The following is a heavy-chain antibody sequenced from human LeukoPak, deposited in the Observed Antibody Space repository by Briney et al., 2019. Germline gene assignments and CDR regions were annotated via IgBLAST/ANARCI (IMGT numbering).Heavy chain of an antibody. CDR3: ARSPRITMVRGVIIPFDY. CDR1: GYSFTGYY. V-gene: IGHV1-18*01. CDR2: ISAYNGNT. J-gene: IGHJ4*02. D-gene: IGHD3-10*01. Sequence: GASVKVSCKASGYSFTGYYVHWVRQAPGQGLEWMGWISAYNGNTNYAQKLQGRVTMTTDTSTSTAYMELRSLRSDDTAVYYCARSPRITMVRGVIIPFDYWGQGTLVTVSS.